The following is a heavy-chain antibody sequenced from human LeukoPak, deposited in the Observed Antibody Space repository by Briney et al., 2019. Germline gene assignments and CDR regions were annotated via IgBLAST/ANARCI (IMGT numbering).Heavy chain of an antibody. D-gene: IGHD3-10*01. CDR1: GYTFTNYY. CDR2: INPSGGST. CDR3: ARVTMLRGVIGTNGMDV. J-gene: IGHJ6*02. V-gene: IGHV1-46*01. Sequence: ASVKVSCKASGYTFTNYYMHWVRQAPGQGLEWMGIINPSGGSTTYAQRFQGRVTMTRDTSTSTVYMELTSLRSEDTAVYYCARVTMLRGVIGTNGMDVWGQGTTVTVPS.